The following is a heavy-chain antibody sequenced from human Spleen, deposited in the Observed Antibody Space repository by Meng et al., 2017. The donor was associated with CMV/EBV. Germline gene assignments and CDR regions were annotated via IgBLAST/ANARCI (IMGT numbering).Heavy chain of an antibody. CDR3: ARDPKQGSMEVLVNIDY. J-gene: IGHJ4*02. Sequence: GGSLRLSCAASGFTFSSTWMGWVRQGPGKGLEWVANIKPDGSENWSTDSVKGRFTISRDNAKNSLYLQMNSLRAEDTVVYYCARDPKQGSMEVLVNIDYWGQGTLVTVSS. D-gene: IGHD2-8*02. V-gene: IGHV3-7*01. CDR2: IKPDGSEN. CDR1: GFTFSSTW.